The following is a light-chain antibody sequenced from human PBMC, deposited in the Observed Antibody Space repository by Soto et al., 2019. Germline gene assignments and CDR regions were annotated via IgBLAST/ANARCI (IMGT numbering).Light chain of an antibody. CDR2: GAS. CDR3: QQYNTWLWT. J-gene: IGKJ1*01. V-gene: IGKV3-15*01. CDR1: QSVNAN. Sequence: EVVMTQSPATLSVSPGERATLSCRASQSVNANLAWYHQKPGQAPRLLIHGASNRATGIPARFSGSGFGTEFILTISSLQSEDCAVYYCQQYNTWLWTFGQGTKVEI.